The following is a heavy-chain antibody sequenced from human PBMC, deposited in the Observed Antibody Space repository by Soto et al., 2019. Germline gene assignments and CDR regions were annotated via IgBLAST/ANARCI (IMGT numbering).Heavy chain of an antibody. CDR2: ISGSGGST. CDR3: AKDPLGYGDYGLEDY. V-gene: IGHV3-23*01. Sequence: EVQLLESGGGLVQPGGSLRLSCAASGFTFSSYAMSWVRQAPGKGLEWVSAISGSGGSTYYADSVKGRFTISRDNSKNTLYPQMNSLRAEDTAVYYCAKDPLGYGDYGLEDYWGQGTLVTVSS. CDR1: GFTFSSYA. J-gene: IGHJ4*02. D-gene: IGHD4-17*01.